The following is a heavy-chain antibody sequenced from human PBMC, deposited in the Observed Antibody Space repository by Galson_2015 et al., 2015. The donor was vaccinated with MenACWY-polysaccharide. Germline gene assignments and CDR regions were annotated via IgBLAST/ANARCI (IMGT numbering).Heavy chain of an antibody. CDR2: ISTDGDTT. V-gene: IGHV3-74*01. CDR3: VRDYGNITSGRRFDP. CDR1: GFTFRNYW. D-gene: IGHD3-10*01. Sequence: LRLSCAASGFTFRNYWMHWVRQDPGKGLVWVSRISTDGDTTNYADSVKGRFSISRDNAKNTLYLQINSLRVEDTAMYFCVRDYGNITSGRRFDPWGQGTLVTVSS. J-gene: IGHJ5*02.